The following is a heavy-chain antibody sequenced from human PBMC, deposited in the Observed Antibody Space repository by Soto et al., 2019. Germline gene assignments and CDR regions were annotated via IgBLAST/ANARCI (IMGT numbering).Heavy chain of an antibody. CDR3: ARRGVNWNSAIDY. V-gene: IGHV4-39*02. J-gene: IGHJ4*02. CDR2: IYYSGST. D-gene: IGHD1-7*01. Sequence: QLQLQESGPGLVKPSETLSLTCTVSGGSISSSSYYWGWIRQPPGKGLEWIGSIYYSGSTYYNPSLKSRVPISADTSKTPFSLTLSSVTAADTAVYYCARRGVNWNSAIDYWGQGTLVTVSS. CDR1: GGSISSSSYY.